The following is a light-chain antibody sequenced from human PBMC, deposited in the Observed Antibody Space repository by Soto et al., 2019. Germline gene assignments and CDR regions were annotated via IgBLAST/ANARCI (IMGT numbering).Light chain of an antibody. J-gene: IGLJ2*01. CDR1: SSDVGSYTL. CDR2: AGS. V-gene: IGLV2-23*01. Sequence: QSALTQPASVSGSPGQSITISCTGTSSDVGSYTLVSWYQQHPGKAPKLMIYAGSKRPSGVSNRFSGSKSGNTASLTISGLQAEDEAEYDCCSYAGSSTVVFGGGTKLTVL. CDR3: CSYAGSSTVV.